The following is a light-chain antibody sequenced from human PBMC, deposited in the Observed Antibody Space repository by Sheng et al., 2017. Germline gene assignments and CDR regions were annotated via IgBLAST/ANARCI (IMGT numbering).Light chain of an antibody. Sequence: EIVLTQSPATLSLSPGQRATLSCRASQGVGSYLAWYQQKPGQAPRLLIYDASNRATGIPARFSGSGSGADFTLTISSLEPEDFGVYYCQQRANWPLLTFGGGTKVEIK. J-gene: IGKJ4*01. CDR2: DAS. CDR1: QGVGSY. CDR3: QQRANWPLLT. V-gene: IGKV3-11*01.